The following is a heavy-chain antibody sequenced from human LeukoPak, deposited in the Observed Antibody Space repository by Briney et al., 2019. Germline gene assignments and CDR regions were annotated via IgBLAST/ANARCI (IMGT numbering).Heavy chain of an antibody. CDR1: GYTFTGYY. J-gene: IGHJ4*02. CDR3: ARGHADYYGVHQEIDY. D-gene: IGHD3-10*01. CDR2: INPNSGGT. V-gene: IGHV1-2*02. Sequence: ASVKVSCKASGYTFTGYYVHWARQAPGQGLEWMGWINPNSGGTNYAQKFQGRVTMTRDTSISTAYMELSRLRSDDTAVYHCARGHADYYGVHQEIDYWGQGTLVTVSS.